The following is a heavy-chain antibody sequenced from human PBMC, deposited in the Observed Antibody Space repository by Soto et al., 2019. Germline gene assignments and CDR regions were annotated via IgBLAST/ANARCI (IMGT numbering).Heavy chain of an antibody. CDR1: GFTFSSYA. D-gene: IGHD6-13*01. CDR2: ISYDGSNK. J-gene: IGHJ4*02. Sequence: QVQLVESGGGVVQPGRSLRLSCAASGFTFSSYAMHWVRQAPGKGLEWVALISYDGSNKYYADSVKGRFTISRDNSKNPLYLEMNSLRAEDTAVYYCARDPYSSTPNFFDDWGQGTLVTFSS. CDR3: ARDPYSSTPNFFDD. V-gene: IGHV3-30-3*01.